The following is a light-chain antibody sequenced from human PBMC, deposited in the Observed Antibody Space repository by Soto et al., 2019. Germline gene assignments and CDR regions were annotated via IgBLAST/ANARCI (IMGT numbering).Light chain of an antibody. CDR2: DAS. J-gene: IGKJ1*01. CDR1: QSISSW. V-gene: IGKV1-5*01. CDR3: QQYNSYSLT. Sequence: DIQMTQSPSTLSASVGDRVTITCRASQSISSWLAWYQQKPGKAPKLLIYDASSLESGVPSRFSGSGSVTEFTLTISSLQPDDFATHYCQQYNSYSLTFGQGTKVEIK.